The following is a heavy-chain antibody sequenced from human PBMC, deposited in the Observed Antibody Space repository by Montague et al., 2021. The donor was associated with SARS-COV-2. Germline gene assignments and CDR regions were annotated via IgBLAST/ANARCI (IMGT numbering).Heavy chain of an antibody. V-gene: IGHV3-48*03. Sequence: SLRLSCAASGFTFSRHDVNWVRQAPGKGLEWVSSITSDSSIIYYADFVKGRFTISRDNAKNSLYLHMNSLRVGDTAVYYCATLAQGLFDHGMDVWGQGTTVTVSS. D-gene: IGHD2-21*01. CDR2: ITSDSSII. J-gene: IGHJ6*02. CDR3: ATLAQGLFDHGMDV. CDR1: GFTFSRHD.